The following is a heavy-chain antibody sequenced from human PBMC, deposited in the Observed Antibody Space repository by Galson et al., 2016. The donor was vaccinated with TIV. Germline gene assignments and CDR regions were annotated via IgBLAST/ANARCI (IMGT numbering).Heavy chain of an antibody. V-gene: IGHV4-61*02. D-gene: IGHD6-19*01. CDR3: ARASSSGWDNGDDAFDK. CDR2: IYSSGTT. J-gene: IGHJ3*02. Sequence: GGSISGGVYFWSWIRQPAGKGLEWIGRIYSSGTTNYNPSLKSRVAISVDTSRNQFSLKLSSVTAADTAVYYCARASSSGWDNGDDAFDKWGQGTMVTVSS. CDR1: GGSISGGVYF.